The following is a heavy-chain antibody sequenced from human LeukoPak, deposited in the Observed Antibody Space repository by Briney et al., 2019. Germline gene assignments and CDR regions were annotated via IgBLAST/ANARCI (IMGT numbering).Heavy chain of an antibody. J-gene: IGHJ4*02. V-gene: IGHV4-59*08. Sequence: SETLSLTCTVSGGSISSYYWSWIRQPPGKGLEWIGYIYYSGSTNYNPSLKSRVTISVDTSKNQFSLKLSSVTAADTAVYYCAREGDSSGPTYWGQGTLVTVSS. CDR3: AREGDSSGPTY. D-gene: IGHD6-19*01. CDR1: GGSISSYY. CDR2: IYYSGST.